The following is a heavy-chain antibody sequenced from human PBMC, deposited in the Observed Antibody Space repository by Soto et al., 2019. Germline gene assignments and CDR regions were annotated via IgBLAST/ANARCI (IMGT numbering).Heavy chain of an antibody. Sequence: GGSLRLSCAASGFTFSSYGMHWVRQAPGKGLEWVAVISYDGSNKYYADSVKGRFTISRDNSKNTLYLQMNSLRAEDTAVYYCAIDWAKYCSGGSCYSYYFDYWGQGTLVTVSS. V-gene: IGHV3-30*03. CDR2: ISYDGSNK. CDR1: GFTFSSYG. D-gene: IGHD2-15*01. J-gene: IGHJ4*02. CDR3: AIDWAKYCSGGSCYSYYFDY.